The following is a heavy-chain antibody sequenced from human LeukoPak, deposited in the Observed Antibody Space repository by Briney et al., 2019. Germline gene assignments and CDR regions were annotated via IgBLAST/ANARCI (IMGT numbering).Heavy chain of an antibody. CDR2: IYYSGST. V-gene: IGHV4-59*08. Sequence: SETLSLTCTVSGGSISSYYWSWIRQPPGKGLEWIGYIYYSGSTNYNPSLKSRVTISVDTSKNQFSLKLSSVTAADTAVYYCARRGGSHQFDYWGQGTLVTVSS. J-gene: IGHJ4*02. CDR3: ARRGGSHQFDY. CDR1: GGSISSYY. D-gene: IGHD1-26*01.